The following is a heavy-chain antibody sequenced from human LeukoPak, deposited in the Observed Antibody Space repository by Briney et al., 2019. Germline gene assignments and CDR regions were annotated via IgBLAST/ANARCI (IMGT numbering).Heavy chain of an antibody. CDR1: GYXFTGYY. V-gene: IGHV1-2*02. CDR3: ARDLKGYSYGLD. Sequence: ASVKVSCKASGYXFTGYYMHWVRQAPGQGLEWMGWINPNSGGTNYAQKFQGRVTMTRDTSISTAYMELSRLRSDDTAVYYCARDLKGYSYGLDWGQGTLVTVSS. CDR2: INPNSGGT. D-gene: IGHD5-18*01. J-gene: IGHJ4*02.